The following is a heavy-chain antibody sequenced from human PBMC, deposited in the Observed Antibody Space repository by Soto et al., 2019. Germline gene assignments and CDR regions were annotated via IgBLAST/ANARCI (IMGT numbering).Heavy chain of an antibody. V-gene: IGHV3-30*03. Sequence: GGTLRLSCEVPGFTFSDYGFHWVRQAPGKGLEWVAMISYDGSDRYYRDSVQGRFTISRDDSKNTVFLQMNSLRTEDTAMYYCARSTYCNGGSCYPQYWGPGTLVTVSS. J-gene: IGHJ4*02. CDR1: GFTFSDYG. CDR2: ISYDGSDR. CDR3: ARSTYCNGGSCYPQY. D-gene: IGHD2-15*01.